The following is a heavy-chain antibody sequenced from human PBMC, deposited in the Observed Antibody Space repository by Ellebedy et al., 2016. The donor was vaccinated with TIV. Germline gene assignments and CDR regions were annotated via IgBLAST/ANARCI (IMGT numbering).Heavy chain of an antibody. CDR2: IGSSDSTI. J-gene: IGHJ6*02. V-gene: IGHV3-48*02. Sequence: GESLKISCAASGFIFSTYNMNWVRQPPGRGLEWIAYIGSSDSTIYYADSVKGRFTISRDNAQNSLYLQMNSLRDEDTALYYCAREDRVYASGNHFYYYYAMDVWGQGTTVTVSS. CDR3: AREDRVYASGNHFYYYYAMDV. CDR1: GFIFSTYN. D-gene: IGHD3-10*01.